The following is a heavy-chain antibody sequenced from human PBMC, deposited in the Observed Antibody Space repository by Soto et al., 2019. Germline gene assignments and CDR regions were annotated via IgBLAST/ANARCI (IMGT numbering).Heavy chain of an antibody. CDR3: ARVRAGYYYDSSGYSYHYYGMDV. D-gene: IGHD3-22*01. CDR1: GGSISSYY. Sequence: SETLSLTCTVSGGSISSYYWSWIRQPPGKGLEWIGYIYYSGSTNYNPSLKSRVTISVDTSKNQFSLKLSSVTAADTAVYYCARVRAGYYYDSSGYSYHYYGMDVWCQGATVTVSS. V-gene: IGHV4-59*01. CDR2: IYYSGST. J-gene: IGHJ6*02.